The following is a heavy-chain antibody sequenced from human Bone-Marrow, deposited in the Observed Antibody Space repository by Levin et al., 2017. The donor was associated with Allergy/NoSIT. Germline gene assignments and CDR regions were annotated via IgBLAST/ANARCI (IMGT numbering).Heavy chain of an antibody. Sequence: GESLKISCTASGFTFSIYSMNWVRQAPGKGLEWVSYISASSTAIYYADSVKGRFTISRDNAKNSLFLQMDTLRVEDTAVYFCARHWGTSMVDRWFDPWGQGTLVTVSS. D-gene: IGHD5-18*01. V-gene: IGHV3-48*01. CDR2: ISASSTAI. CDR3: ARHWGTSMVDRWFDP. CDR1: GFTFSIYS. J-gene: IGHJ5*02.